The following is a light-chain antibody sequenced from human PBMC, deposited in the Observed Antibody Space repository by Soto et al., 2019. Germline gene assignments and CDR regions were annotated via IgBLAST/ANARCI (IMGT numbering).Light chain of an antibody. V-gene: IGKV3D-20*02. J-gene: IGKJ3*01. CDR3: QQRSNWPLT. CDR2: DAS. CDR1: QSVSGTY. Sequence: EIVLTQSPATLSLSPVERATLSCGASQSVSGTYLAWYQQKPGLAPRLLIYDASSRATGIPDRFSGSGSGTDFTLTISRLEPEDFAVYYCQQRSNWPLTFGPGTKVDNK.